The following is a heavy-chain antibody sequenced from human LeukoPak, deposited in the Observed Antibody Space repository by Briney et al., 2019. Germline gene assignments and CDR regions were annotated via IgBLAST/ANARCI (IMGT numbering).Heavy chain of an antibody. CDR3: ARGGYTCYDFWSGYLKSYYFDY. Sequence: SETLSLTCAVYGGSFSGYYWSWIRQPPGKGLEWIGEINHSGGTNYNPSLKSRVTISVDTSKNQFSLKLSSVTAADTAVYYCARGGYTCYDFWSGYLKSYYFDYWGQGTLVTVSS. J-gene: IGHJ4*02. V-gene: IGHV4-34*01. CDR1: GGSFSGYY. D-gene: IGHD3-3*01. CDR2: INHSGGT.